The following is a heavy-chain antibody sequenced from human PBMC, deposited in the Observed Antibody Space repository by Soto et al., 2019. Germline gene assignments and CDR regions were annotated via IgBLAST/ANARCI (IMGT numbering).Heavy chain of an antibody. CDR3: AKGITDTGGYYYYSMDV. CDR2: ISGSGGIT. CDR1: GFTFSSYA. D-gene: IGHD3-16*01. J-gene: IGHJ6*02. Sequence: EVKLLDSGGGLVHTGGSLRLSCAASGFTFSSYAMGWVRQAPGKGLDWVSVISGSGGITYSADSVKGRLTISRDNSKNILYLQRNSLRAEDTAVYYCAKGITDTGGYYYYSMDVWGQGTAVTVAS. V-gene: IGHV3-23*01.